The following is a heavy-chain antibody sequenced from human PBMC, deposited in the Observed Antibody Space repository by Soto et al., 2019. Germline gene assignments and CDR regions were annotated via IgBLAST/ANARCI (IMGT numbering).Heavy chain of an antibody. Sequence: PSETLSLTCTVSGGSISSSSYYWGWIRQPPGKGLEWIGSIYYSGSTYYNPSLKSRVTISVDTSKNQLSLKLSSVTAADKAVYYCGRQYHGMDVWGQGTTVNVSS. CDR2: IYYSGST. CDR1: GGSISSSSYY. J-gene: IGHJ6*02. V-gene: IGHV4-39*01. CDR3: GRQYHGMDV.